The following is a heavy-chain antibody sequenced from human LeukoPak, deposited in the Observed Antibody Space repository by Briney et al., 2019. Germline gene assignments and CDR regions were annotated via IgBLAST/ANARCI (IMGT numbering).Heavy chain of an antibody. V-gene: IGHV3-21*01. J-gene: IGHJ4*02. D-gene: IGHD3-22*01. CDR2: ISSSNSYI. Sequence: GGSLILSCAASGFAFSSYSMNWVGQAPWKGLAWVSSISSSNSYIYYADSVKGRFTISRDNAKNSLYLQMNSLRAEDTAVYYCARDIVYSSGYYYFDYWGQGTLVTVSS. CDR3: ARDIVYSSGYYYFDY. CDR1: GFAFSSYS.